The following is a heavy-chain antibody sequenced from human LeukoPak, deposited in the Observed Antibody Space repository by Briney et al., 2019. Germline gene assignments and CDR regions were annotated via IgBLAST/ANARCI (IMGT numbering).Heavy chain of an antibody. J-gene: IGHJ5*02. CDR3: ARTSIADRDSEFDP. V-gene: IGHV1-18*01. Sequence: GAAVKVFCNASGSTFSSYGNSWVRLAPGPGHEWMGWMSAYNGNTNYAQKLQGRVTMTTDTSTTTAYMELRSLRSDVTAVYYCARTSIADRDSEFDPWGQGTLVTVSS. D-gene: IGHD6-6*01. CDR1: GSTFSSYG. CDR2: MSAYNGNT.